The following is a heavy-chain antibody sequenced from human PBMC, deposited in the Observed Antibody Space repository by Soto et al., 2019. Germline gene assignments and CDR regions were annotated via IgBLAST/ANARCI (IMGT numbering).Heavy chain of an antibody. V-gene: IGHV3-48*02. J-gene: IGHJ4*02. CDR3: ARDFIGSYDSSGSQWLDLNLGFDY. Sequence: GGSLRLSCAASGFTFSSYSMNWVRQAPGKGLEWVSYISSSSSTIYYANSGKGRFTISRDNAKNSMYLQMNSLRDEYTAGYYWARDFIGSYDSSGSQWLDLNLGFDYWGQGTLVTVSS. CDR1: GFTFSSYS. CDR2: ISSSSSTI. D-gene: IGHD3-22*01.